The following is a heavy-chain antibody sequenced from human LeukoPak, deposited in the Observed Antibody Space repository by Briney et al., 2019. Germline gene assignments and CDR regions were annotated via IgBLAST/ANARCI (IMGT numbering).Heavy chain of an antibody. CDR1: GYSISSGYY. J-gene: IGHJ4*02. CDR3: ASLYYDFWSGYYLYYFDY. CDR2: IYHSGST. Sequence: SETLSLTCTVSGYSISSGYYWGWIRQPPGKGLEWIGSIYHSGSTYYNPSLKSRVPISVDTSKNQFSLKLSSVTAADTAVYYCASLYYDFWSGYYLYYFDYWGQGTLVTVSS. D-gene: IGHD3-3*01. V-gene: IGHV4-38-2*02.